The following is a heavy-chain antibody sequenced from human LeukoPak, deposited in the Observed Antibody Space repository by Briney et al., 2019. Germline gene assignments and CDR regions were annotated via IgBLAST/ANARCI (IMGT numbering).Heavy chain of an antibody. CDR1: GYTFTNYD. D-gene: IGHD4-17*01. Sequence: ASVKVSCKASGYTFTNYDISWVRQAPGQELEWMGWISAYNGNTNSAQKLQGRVTMTTDTSTSTAYMELRSLRSDDTAVYYCARKPSGGYGDYGQLDYWGQGTLVTVSS. CDR2: ISAYNGNT. J-gene: IGHJ4*02. CDR3: ARKPSGGYGDYGQLDY. V-gene: IGHV1-18*01.